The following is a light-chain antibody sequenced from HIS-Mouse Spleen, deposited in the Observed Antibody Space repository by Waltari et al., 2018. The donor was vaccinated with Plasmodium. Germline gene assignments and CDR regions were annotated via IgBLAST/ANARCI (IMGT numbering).Light chain of an antibody. CDR2: EGS. J-gene: IGLJ1*01. V-gene: IGLV2-23*01. Sequence: QSALTQPASVSGSPGQSITISCTGTSSDVGSYNLFSWYQQHPGKAPKLMIYEGSNRPSGVSNRFSGSKSGNTASLTISGLQAEDEADYYCCSYAGSSTYVFGTGTKVTVL. CDR1: SSDVGSYNL. CDR3: CSYAGSSTYV.